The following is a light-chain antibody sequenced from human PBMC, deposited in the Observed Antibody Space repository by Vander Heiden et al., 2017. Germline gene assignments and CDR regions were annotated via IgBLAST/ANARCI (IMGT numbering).Light chain of an antibody. CDR2: DVT. CDR1: SSDIGAYNY. CDR3: SSYTRSYSVV. Sequence: QSALTQPASESGSPGQSITISCTGTSSDIGAYNYVSWYQKEPGKAPKLMIYDVTNRPSGVSDRFSGSKSGDVASLTISGLQAEDEAHYYCSSYTRSYSVVFGGGTKLTVL. J-gene: IGLJ2*01. V-gene: IGLV2-14*03.